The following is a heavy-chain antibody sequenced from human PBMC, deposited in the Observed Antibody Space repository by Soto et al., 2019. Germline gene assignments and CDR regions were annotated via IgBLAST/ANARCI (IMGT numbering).Heavy chain of an antibody. CDR2: IYWNDDK. D-gene: IGHD3-3*01. J-gene: IGHJ4*02. CDR3: AHSSYYDFWSGYFPDY. V-gene: IGHV2-5*01. CDR1: GFSLSTSGVG. Sequence: SGPTLVNPTQTLTLTCTFSGFSLSTSGVGVGWIRQPPGKALEWLALIYWNDDKRYSPSLKSRLTITKDTSKNQVVLTMTNMDPVDTATYSCAHSSYYDFWSGYFPDYWGQGTLVTVSS.